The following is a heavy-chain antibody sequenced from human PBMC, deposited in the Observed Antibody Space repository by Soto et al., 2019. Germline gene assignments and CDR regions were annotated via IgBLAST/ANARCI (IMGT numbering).Heavy chain of an antibody. D-gene: IGHD4-4*01. CDR1: GFTFSGHV. Sequence: GVSLRLSCAASGFTFSGHVMSWVRQAPGKGLEWVSSISSSSSYIYYADSVKGRFTISRDNAKNSLYLQMNSLRAEDTAVYYCARGPHSNLDYWGQGTLVTVSS. V-gene: IGHV3-21*01. CDR3: ARGPHSNLDY. J-gene: IGHJ4*02. CDR2: ISSSSSYI.